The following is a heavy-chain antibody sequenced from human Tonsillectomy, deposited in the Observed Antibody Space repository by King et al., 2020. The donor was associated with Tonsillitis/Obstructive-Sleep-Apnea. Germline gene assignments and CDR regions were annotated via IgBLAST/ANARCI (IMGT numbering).Heavy chain of an antibody. D-gene: IGHD1-26*01. CDR1: GFTFGDYA. CDR3: TSYQGGSYY. Sequence: VQLVESGGGLVQPGRSLRLSCTASGFTFGDYAMSWVRQAPGKGLEGVGFIRSKAYGGTTEYAASVKGRFTISRDDSKSIAYLQMNSLKTEDTAVYYCTSYQGGSYYWGQGTLVTVSS. V-gene: IGHV3-49*04. CDR2: IRSKAYGGTT. J-gene: IGHJ4*02.